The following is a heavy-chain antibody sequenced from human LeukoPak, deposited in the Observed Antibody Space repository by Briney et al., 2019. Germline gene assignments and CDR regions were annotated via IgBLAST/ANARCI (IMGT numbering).Heavy chain of an antibody. CDR2: IRYDGSNK. D-gene: IGHD6-13*01. V-gene: IGHV3-30*02. J-gene: IGHJ4*02. Sequence: GGSLRLSCAASGFTFSSYGMHWVRQAPGKGLEWVAFIRYDGSNKYYADSVKGRFTISRDNSKNTLYLQMNSLRAEDTAVYYCARSIAAAQPFFDYWGQGTLVTVSS. CDR3: ARSIAAAQPFFDY. CDR1: GFTFSSYG.